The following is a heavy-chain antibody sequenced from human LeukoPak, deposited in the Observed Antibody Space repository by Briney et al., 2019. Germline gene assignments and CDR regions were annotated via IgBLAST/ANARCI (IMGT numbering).Heavy chain of an antibody. J-gene: IGHJ1*01. CDR1: GGSFSGYY. V-gene: IGHV4-34*01. D-gene: IGHD6-19*01. CDR3: ARGDPYSSGWYPIPGYFQH. CDR2: INHSGST. Sequence: PSETLSLTCAVYGGSFSGYYWSWLGQPPGTGREGIGEINHSGSTNYNPSLKSRVTISVDTSKNQFSLKLSSVTAADTAVYYCARGDPYSSGWYPIPGYFQHWGQGTLVTVSS.